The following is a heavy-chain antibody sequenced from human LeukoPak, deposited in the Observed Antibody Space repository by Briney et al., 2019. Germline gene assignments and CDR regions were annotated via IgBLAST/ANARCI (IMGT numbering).Heavy chain of an antibody. Sequence: SETLSLTCAVFGGSFSEYYWSWIRQPPGKGLEWIGEINHSGSTNYNPSLNSRVTISVDTSKNQFSLKLSSVTAADTAVYYCAREITYYDFWSGYSANWFDPWGQGTLVTVSS. D-gene: IGHD3-3*01. CDR3: AREITYYDFWSGYSANWFDP. CDR1: GGSFSEYY. J-gene: IGHJ5*02. CDR2: INHSGST. V-gene: IGHV4-34*01.